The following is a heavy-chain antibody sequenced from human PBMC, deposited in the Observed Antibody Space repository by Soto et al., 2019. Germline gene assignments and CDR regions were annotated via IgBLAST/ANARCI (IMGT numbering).Heavy chain of an antibody. V-gene: IGHV3-23*01. CDR3: AKDGFRIAAPFVY. CDR2: ISGSGGST. CDR1: GLTFSSYV. D-gene: IGHD6-13*01. Sequence: PGGSLRLSCAASGLTFSSYVMSWVRQAPGKGLEWVSGISGSGGSTYADSVKGRFTISRDNSKNTLYLQMNSLRAEDTAVYYCAKDGFRIAAPFVYWGQGTLVTVSS. J-gene: IGHJ4*02.